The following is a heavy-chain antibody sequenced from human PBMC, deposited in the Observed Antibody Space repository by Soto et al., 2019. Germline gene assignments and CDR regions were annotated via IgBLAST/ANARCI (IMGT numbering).Heavy chain of an antibody. V-gene: IGHV3-33*01. CDR3: ARVPWGDITIFDFDY. D-gene: IGHD3-3*01. Sequence: QMQLVESGGGVVQPGRSLRLSCAASGFTFSSYGMHWVRQAPGKGLEWVALIWYDGSNEYYADSVKGRFTISRDNAKNTLYLQMNSLRAEDTAIYYCARVPWGDITIFDFDYGGQGTLVTVSS. CDR2: IWYDGSNE. J-gene: IGHJ4*02. CDR1: GFTFSSYG.